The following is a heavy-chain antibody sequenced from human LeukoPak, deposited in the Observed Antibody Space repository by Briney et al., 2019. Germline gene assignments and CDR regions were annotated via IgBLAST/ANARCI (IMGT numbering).Heavy chain of an antibody. J-gene: IGHJ4*02. CDR2: ISAYNGNT. CDR1: GDTFTSYG. Sequence: GASVKVSCKASGDTFTSYGISWVRQAPGQGLEWMGWISAYNGNTNYAQKLQGRVTMTTDTSTSTAYMELRSLRSDDTAVYYCARIYIAGGGRPYFDYWGQGTLVTVSS. V-gene: IGHV1-18*01. CDR3: ARIYIAGGGRPYFDY. D-gene: IGHD2-15*01.